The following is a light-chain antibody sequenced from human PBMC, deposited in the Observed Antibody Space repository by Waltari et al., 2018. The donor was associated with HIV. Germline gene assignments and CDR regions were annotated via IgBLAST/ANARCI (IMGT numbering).Light chain of an antibody. V-gene: IGLV1-47*01. CDR2: RNN. J-gene: IGLJ2*01. CDR3: AAWDDNLSGL. Sequence: QSVLTQPPSASGTPGQRVTISCSGSSSNIGRNYVCWYQQLPGTAPKLLIYRNNHRPSGVPDRCSGSKSGTSASLAISGLRSEDEGDYYCAAWDDNLSGLFGGGTKLTVL. CDR1: SSNIGRNY.